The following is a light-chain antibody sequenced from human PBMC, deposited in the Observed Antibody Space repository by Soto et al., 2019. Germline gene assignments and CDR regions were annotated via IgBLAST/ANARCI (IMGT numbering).Light chain of an antibody. CDR2: DVS. J-gene: IGLJ2*01. Sequence: QSALTQPASVSGSPGQSITISCTGTSSDVGGYNYVSWYQQHPGKAPKLMIYDVSNRPSGVSNRFSGSKSGNTASLTISGLQAEDEADYYCSSYTSSILFGGGTMVTVL. CDR3: SSYTSSIL. V-gene: IGLV2-14*01. CDR1: SSDVGGYNY.